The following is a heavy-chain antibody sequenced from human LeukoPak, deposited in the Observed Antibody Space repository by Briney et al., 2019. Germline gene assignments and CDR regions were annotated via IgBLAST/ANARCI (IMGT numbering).Heavy chain of an antibody. J-gene: IGHJ4*02. CDR1: GGSFSGYY. CDR2: IYHSGST. CDR3: ARAKGEVYCSSTSCYNFDY. V-gene: IGHV4-34*01. D-gene: IGHD2-2*02. Sequence: PSETLSLTCAVYGGSFSGYYWSWVRQPPGEGLEWIGYIYHSGSTYYNPSLKSRVTISVDRSKNQFSLKLSSVTAADTAVYYCARAKGEVYCSSTSCYNFDYWGQGTLVTVSS.